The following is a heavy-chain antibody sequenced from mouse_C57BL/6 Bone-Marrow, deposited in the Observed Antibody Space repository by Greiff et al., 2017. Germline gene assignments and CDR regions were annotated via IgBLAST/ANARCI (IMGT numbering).Heavy chain of an antibody. CDR3: ARGYALDY. J-gene: IGHJ2*01. CDR1: GYTFTSSW. Sequence: QVQLQQPGAELVMPGASVQLSCTASGYTFTSSWMHWVQQRPGPGLEWIGEIDPSASYTNYNQKFTGKSTLTVAKASSTAYIQRSSLTSEDSAFYYCARGYALDYWGQGTTLTVSS. D-gene: IGHD1-2*01. CDR2: IDPSASYT. V-gene: IGHV1-69*01.